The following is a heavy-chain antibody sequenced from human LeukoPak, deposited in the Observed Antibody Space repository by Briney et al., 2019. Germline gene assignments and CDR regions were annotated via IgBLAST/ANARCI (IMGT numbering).Heavy chain of an antibody. CDR3: ARATTVVTPSSRRAFDI. CDR1: GGSISSYY. V-gene: IGHV4-59*01. D-gene: IGHD4-23*01. CDR2: IYYSGST. Sequence: PSETLSLTCTVSGGSISSYYWGWIRQPPGKGLEWIGYIYYSGSTNYNPSLKGRVTISVDTSKNQFSLKLSSVTAADTAVYYCARATTVVTPSSRRAFDIWGQGTMVTVSS. J-gene: IGHJ3*02.